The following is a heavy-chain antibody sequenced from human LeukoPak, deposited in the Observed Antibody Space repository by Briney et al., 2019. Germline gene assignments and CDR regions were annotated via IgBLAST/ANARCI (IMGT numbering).Heavy chain of an antibody. CDR2: ISGRGGST. CDR3: AKDAGYYDSSGYYYYYGMDV. J-gene: IGHJ6*02. Sequence: GGSLRLSCAASGFTFSSYAMSWVRQAPGKGLEWVSAISGRGGSTYYADSVKGRFTISRDNSKNTLYLQMNGLRAEDTAVYYCAKDAGYYDSSGYYYYYGMDVWGQGTTVTVSS. D-gene: IGHD3-22*01. V-gene: IGHV3-23*01. CDR1: GFTFSSYA.